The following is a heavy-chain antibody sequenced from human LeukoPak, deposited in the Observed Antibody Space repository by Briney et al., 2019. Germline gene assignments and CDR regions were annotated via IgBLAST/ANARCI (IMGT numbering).Heavy chain of an antibody. CDR3: AKVVGFQWLVRANFDY. J-gene: IGHJ4*02. V-gene: IGHV3-23*01. D-gene: IGHD6-19*01. CDR1: GFTFSSYA. Sequence: GGSLRLSRAASGFTFSSYARSWVRQAPGKGLEWVSTISGSGGSTYYADSVKGRFTISRDNSKNTLYLQMNSLRAEDTAVYYCAKVVGFQWLVRANFDYWGQGTLVTVSS. CDR2: ISGSGGST.